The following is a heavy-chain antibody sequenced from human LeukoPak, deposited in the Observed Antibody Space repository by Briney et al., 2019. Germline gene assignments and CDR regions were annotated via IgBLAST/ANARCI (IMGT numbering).Heavy chain of an antibody. D-gene: IGHD7-27*01. CDR1: GFSFITYG. J-gene: IGHJ4*02. Sequence: GGSLRLSCAASGFSFITYGIHWVRQAPGKGLEWVAFIRYDGSNRFYADSVRGRFTISRDNAKNSLYLQMNSLRAEDTAVYYCAALRTGEGGYWGQGTLVTVSS. V-gene: IGHV3-30*02. CDR2: IRYDGSNR. CDR3: AALRTGEGGY.